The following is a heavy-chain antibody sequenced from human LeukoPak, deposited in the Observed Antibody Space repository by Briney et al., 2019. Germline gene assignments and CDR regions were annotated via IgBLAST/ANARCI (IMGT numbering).Heavy chain of an antibody. V-gene: IGHV3-74*01. CDR1: GFTFSSYW. CDR2: INSDGSST. J-gene: IGHJ6*04. Sequence: GGSLRLSCAASGFTFSSYWMHWVRQAPGKGLVWVSRINSDGSSTSYADSVKGRFTISRDNAKNSLYLQMNSLRAEDTAVYYCARDHIAAGGDVWGKGTTVTVSS. CDR3: ARDHIAAGGDV. D-gene: IGHD6-13*01.